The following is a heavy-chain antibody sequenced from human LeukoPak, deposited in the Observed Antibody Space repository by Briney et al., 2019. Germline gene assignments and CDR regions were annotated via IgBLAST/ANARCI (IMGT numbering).Heavy chain of an antibody. D-gene: IGHD3-22*01. V-gene: IGHV3-13*01. CDR1: GFTFSSYD. CDR3: ARDRGIYDKSGYRGDWYFDL. J-gene: IGHJ2*01. CDR2: IGTAGEI. Sequence: GGSLRLSCAASGFTFSSYDIHWVRQATGKGLEWVSGIGTAGEIYYPGSVKGRFTISRENAKNSLYLQMNSLRAGETAVYYCARDRGIYDKSGYRGDWYFDLWGRGTLVTVSS.